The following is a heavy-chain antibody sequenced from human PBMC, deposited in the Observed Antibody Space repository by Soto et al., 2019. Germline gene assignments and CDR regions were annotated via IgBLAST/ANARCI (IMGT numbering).Heavy chain of an antibody. J-gene: IGHJ5*02. Sequence: QVQLEQSGAEVKKPGASVKVSCKASGYTFTSYGISWVRQAPGQGLEWMGRISAYNGNTNYAQKLQGRVTMTTDTSTSTADLELRSLRSADTAVYYCARVVGALGHGFDPWGQGTLVTVSS. V-gene: IGHV1-18*01. CDR2: ISAYNGNT. CDR1: GYTFTSYG. CDR3: ARVVGALGHGFDP. D-gene: IGHD1-26*01.